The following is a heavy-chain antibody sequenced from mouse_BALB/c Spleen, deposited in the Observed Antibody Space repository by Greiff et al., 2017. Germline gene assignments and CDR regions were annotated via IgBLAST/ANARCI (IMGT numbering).Heavy chain of an antibody. D-gene: IGHD2-14*01. J-gene: IGHJ1*01. CDR1: GYTFTSYT. V-gene: IGHV1-4*01. Sequence: VQLQQSGAELARPGASVKMSCKASGYTFTSYTMHWVKQRPGQGLEWIGYINPSSGYTNYNQKFKDKATLTADKSSSTAYMQLSSLTSENSAVYFCARRGRYDDFDVWGAGTTVTVSS. CDR3: ARRGRYDDFDV. CDR2: INPSSGYT.